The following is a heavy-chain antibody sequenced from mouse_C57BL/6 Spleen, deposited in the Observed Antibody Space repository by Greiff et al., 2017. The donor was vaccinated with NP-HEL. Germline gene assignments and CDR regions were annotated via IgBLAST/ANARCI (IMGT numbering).Heavy chain of an antibody. V-gene: IGHV1-81*01. CDR1: GYTFTSYG. CDR2: IYPRSGNT. Sequence: VQLQQSGAELARPGASVKLSCKASGYTFTSYGISWVKQRTGQGLEWIGEIYPRSGNTYYNEKFKGKATLTADKSSSTAYMELRSLTSEDSAVYFCARTPDYYGSSTGYFDVWGTGTTVTVSS. J-gene: IGHJ1*03. CDR3: ARTPDYYGSSTGYFDV. D-gene: IGHD1-1*01.